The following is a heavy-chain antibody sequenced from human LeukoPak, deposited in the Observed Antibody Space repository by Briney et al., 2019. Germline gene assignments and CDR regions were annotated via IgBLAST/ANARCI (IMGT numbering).Heavy chain of an antibody. V-gene: IGHV3-21*01. CDR3: ASLVGATNYGY. CDR2: ISSSSSYI. Sequence: GGSLRLSCVASAFTFSSYSMNWVRQAPGKGLEWVSSISSSSSYIYYADSVKGRFTISRDNAKNSLYLQMNSLRAEDTAVYYCASLVGATNYGYWGQGTLVTVSS. D-gene: IGHD1-26*01. CDR1: AFTFSSYS. J-gene: IGHJ4*02.